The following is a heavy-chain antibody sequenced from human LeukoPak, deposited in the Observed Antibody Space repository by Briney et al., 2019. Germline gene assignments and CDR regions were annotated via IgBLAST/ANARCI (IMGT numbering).Heavy chain of an antibody. J-gene: IGHJ5*02. D-gene: IGHD2-2*01. Sequence: GGSLRLSCAASGFTFRSYVMSWVRQAPGKGLEWVSAINGGGSYTYYADSVKGRFTISRDNAKNSLYLQMNSLRAEDTAVYYCARAGGSTSKNWFDPWGQGTLVTVSS. CDR3: ARAGGSTSKNWFDP. V-gene: IGHV3-21*04. CDR1: GFTFRSYV. CDR2: INGGGSYT.